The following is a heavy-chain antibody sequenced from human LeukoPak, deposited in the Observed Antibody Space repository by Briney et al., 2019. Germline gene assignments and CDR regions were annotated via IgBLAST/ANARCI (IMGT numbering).Heavy chain of an antibody. D-gene: IGHD4-11*01. J-gene: IGHJ5*02. CDR3: ARQLGSNYYEGFDP. V-gene: IGHV4-39*01. CDR2: VYYRGTT. Sequence: SETLSLTCTVSGGSISSTNYYWGWVRQPPGKGLEWIGIVYYRGTTFYNPSLKSRVTISVDTSKNQFSLRLSSVTAADTAMYFCARQLGSNYYEGFDPWGQGTLVTVSS. CDR1: GGSISSTNYY.